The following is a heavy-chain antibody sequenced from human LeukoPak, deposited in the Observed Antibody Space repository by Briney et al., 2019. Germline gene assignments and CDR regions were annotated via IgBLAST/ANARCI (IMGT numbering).Heavy chain of an antibody. CDR1: GGSISSYY. V-gene: IGHV4-59*01. CDR3: ARDQPRVSHYYGMDV. J-gene: IGHJ6*02. Sequence: MASETLSLTCTVSGGSISSYYWSWIRQPPGKGLEWIGYIYYSGSTNYNPSLKSRVTISVDTSKNQFSLKLSSVTAADTAVYYCARDQPRVSHYYGMDVWGQGTTVTVSS. CDR2: IYYSGST.